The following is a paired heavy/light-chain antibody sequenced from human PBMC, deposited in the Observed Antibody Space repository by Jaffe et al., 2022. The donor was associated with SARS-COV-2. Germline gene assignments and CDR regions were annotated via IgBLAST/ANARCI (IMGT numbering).Heavy chain of an antibody. J-gene: IGHJ6*02. D-gene: IGHD3-3*01. CDR1: GLTFSGYA. V-gene: IGHV3-23*01. CDR2: ITSGGNT. Sequence: EVQLLESGGGLVQPGGSLRLSCAASGLTFSGYAMSWVRQAPGKGLEWVSGITSGGNTYYAGSVKGRFTISRDNSKSTLHLQMDSLRADDRAVYYCAKDRSSGPHSGSYWYYYGMDVWGQGTTVTVSS. CDR3: AKDRSSGPHSGSYWYYYGMDV.
Light chain of an antibody. Sequence: QSVLTQPPSVSAAPGQKVTISCSGSNSNIGNNFVSWYQHLPGTAPKLLIFENNKRPSGIPDRFSGSKSGTSATLGITGLQTGDEADYYCGTWDSGLSAGVFGGGTKLTV. J-gene: IGLJ2*01. CDR1: NSNIGNNF. CDR2: ENN. CDR3: GTWDSGLSAGV. V-gene: IGLV1-51*02.